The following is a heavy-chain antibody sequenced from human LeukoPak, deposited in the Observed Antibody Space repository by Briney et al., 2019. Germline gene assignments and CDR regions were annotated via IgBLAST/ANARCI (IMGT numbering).Heavy chain of an antibody. CDR2: INSAGST. D-gene: IGHD4-17*01. CDR1: GFTFSSYA. V-gene: IGHV3-23*01. J-gene: IGHJ4*02. Sequence: GGSLRLSCAASGFTFSSYAMSWVRQAPGKGLEWVSAINSAGSTYYGDSVWGRFTISRDNSKNVLHLQMNSLRAEDTALYYCAKDQNTVATAPFDYWGLGTLVTVSS. CDR3: AKDQNTVATAPFDY.